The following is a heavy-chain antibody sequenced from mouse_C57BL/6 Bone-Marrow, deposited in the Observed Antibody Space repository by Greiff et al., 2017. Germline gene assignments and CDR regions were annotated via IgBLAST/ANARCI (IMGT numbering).Heavy chain of an antibody. D-gene: IGHD1-1*01. CDR2: IYPGSGST. CDR1: GYTFPSYW. V-gene: IGHV1-55*01. Sequence: QVQLKQPGAELVKPGASVKMSCKASGYTFPSYWITWVKPRPGQGLEWIGDIYPGSGSTNYNEKFKSKATLTVDTSSSTAYMQLSSLTSEDSAVYDCASPIYGSSYVEFAYWGQGTLVTVSA. J-gene: IGHJ3*01. CDR3: ASPIYGSSYVEFAY.